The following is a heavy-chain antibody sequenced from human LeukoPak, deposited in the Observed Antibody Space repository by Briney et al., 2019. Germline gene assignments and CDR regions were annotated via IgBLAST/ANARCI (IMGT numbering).Heavy chain of an antibody. D-gene: IGHD6-13*01. CDR1: GYTFTSYG. CDR3: ARGLYSSSWSHQYYFDY. Sequence: GASVKVSCKASGYTFTSYGISWVRQAPGQGLEWMGWISAYNGNTNYAQKLQGRVAMTTDTSASTAYMELRSLRSDDTAVYYCARGLYSSSWSHQYYFDYWGQGTLVTVSS. V-gene: IGHV1-18*04. CDR2: ISAYNGNT. J-gene: IGHJ4*02.